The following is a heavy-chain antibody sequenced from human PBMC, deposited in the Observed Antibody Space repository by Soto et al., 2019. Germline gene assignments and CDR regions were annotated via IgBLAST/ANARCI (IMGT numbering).Heavy chain of an antibody. CDR3: ARLSSLYYNSDYGGYYFDY. CDR1: GGSIRGGDYY. CDR2: IFYSGNS. D-gene: IGHD3-10*01. J-gene: IGHJ4*02. Sequence: QVQLQESGPGLVKPSQTLSLTCTVSGGSIRGGDYYWSWIRQHPGKGLEWIGYIFYSGNSFYNPSLKSGVTISVHTSKNQFSLQLSSVTAADTAIYYCARLSSLYYNSDYGGYYFDYWGQGTLVSVSS. V-gene: IGHV4-31*03.